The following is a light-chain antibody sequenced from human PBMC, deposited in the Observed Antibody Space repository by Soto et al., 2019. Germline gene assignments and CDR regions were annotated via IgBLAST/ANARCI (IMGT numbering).Light chain of an antibody. Sequence: QAVVTQPPSASGTPGQRVTISCSGSSSNIGNFYVYWYQQLSGTAPKLLIYKNNQRPLGVPDRFSGSKSGTSASLAISGLRSEDEADYYCAAWDDSLSGPGVFGGGTQLTVL. CDR3: AAWDDSLSGPGV. V-gene: IGLV1-47*01. CDR1: SSNIGNFY. CDR2: KNN. J-gene: IGLJ7*01.